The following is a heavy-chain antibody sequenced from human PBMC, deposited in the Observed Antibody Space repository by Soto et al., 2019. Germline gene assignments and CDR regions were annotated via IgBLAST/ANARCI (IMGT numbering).Heavy chain of an antibody. V-gene: IGHV4-4*07. J-gene: IGHJ4*02. CDR3: AITAAKIPTPFAY. CDR1: GGSMSSYY. D-gene: IGHD6-25*01. Sequence: SETLSLTCTVSGGSMSSYYWSYIRQPAGKGLEWIGRIYMSGITDYNPSLKSRVTMSVETSKNQFPLKLSSVTAADTAVYYWAITAAKIPTPFAYFGQGTLFTVSS. CDR2: IYMSGIT.